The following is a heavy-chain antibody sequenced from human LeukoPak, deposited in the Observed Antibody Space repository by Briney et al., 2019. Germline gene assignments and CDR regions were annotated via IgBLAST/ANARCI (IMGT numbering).Heavy chain of an antibody. CDR3: ARGKYSAFDI. D-gene: IGHD2-21*01. J-gene: IGHJ3*02. CDR2: TYYRSKWYH. V-gene: IGHV6-1*01. CDR1: GDSFSSNGVA. Sequence: SQTLSLTCVISGDSFSSNGVAWNWIRQSPSRGLEWLGRTYYRSKWYHDYAVSVKSRITINPDTSKNLFSLQLSSVTPEDTAVYYCARGKYSAFDIWGQGTMVTVSS.